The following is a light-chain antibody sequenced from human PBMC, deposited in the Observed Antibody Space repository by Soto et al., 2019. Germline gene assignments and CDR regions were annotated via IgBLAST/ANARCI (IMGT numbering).Light chain of an antibody. Sequence: ELVKTQSPDPLSVSAGERATLSGEASQSVSSNLAWYQQKPGQAPRLLIYGASTRATGIPARCSGSGSGTDFTLKISRVEAEDVGVYYCMQRTHVPITFGQGT. J-gene: IGKJ5*01. CDR1: QSVSSN. CDR2: GAS. CDR3: MQRTHVPIT. V-gene: IGKV3-15*01.